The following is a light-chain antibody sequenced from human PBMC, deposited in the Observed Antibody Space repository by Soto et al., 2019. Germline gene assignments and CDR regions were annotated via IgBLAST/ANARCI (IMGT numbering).Light chain of an antibody. V-gene: IGLV2-14*01. CDR2: DVS. J-gene: IGLJ1*01. CDR1: SSDVGGYNY. Sequence: QSALTHPASVSGAPVQSITISCTGASSDVGGYNYFYWYKKHPGKAPKLMMYDVSDRPSGVSNRFSGSKSGNTASLTISGLQAEDEADYYCRSYTSSSTRVFGTGTKLTVL. CDR3: RSYTSSSTRV.